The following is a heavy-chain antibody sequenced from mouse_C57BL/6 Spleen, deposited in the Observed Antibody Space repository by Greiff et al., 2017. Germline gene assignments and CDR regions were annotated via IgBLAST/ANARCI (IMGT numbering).Heavy chain of an antibody. D-gene: IGHD3-2*02. V-gene: IGHV14-1*01. CDR3: TTEQLRPFAY. J-gene: IGHJ3*01. CDR1: GFNIKDYY. CDR2: IDPEDGDT. Sequence: EVQLQQSGAELVRPGASVKLSCTASGFNIKDYYMHWVKQRPEQGLEWIGRIDPEDGDTEYAPKFQGKATLTADTSSNTAYLQLSSLTSADTAVYYCTTEQLRPFAYWGQGTLVTVSA.